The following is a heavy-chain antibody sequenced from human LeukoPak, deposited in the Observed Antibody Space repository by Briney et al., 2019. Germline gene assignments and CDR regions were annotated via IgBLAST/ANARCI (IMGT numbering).Heavy chain of an antibody. CDR1: GGSISSSSYY. D-gene: IGHD6-13*01. V-gene: IGHV4-39*01. Sequence: SETLPLTCTVSGGSISSSSYYWGWIRQPPGKGLEWIGSIYYSGSTYYNPSLKSRVTISVDTSKNQFSLKLSSVTAADTAVYYCARHSAAAGTGIDYWGQGTLVTVSS. J-gene: IGHJ4*02. CDR3: ARHSAAAGTGIDY. CDR2: IYYSGST.